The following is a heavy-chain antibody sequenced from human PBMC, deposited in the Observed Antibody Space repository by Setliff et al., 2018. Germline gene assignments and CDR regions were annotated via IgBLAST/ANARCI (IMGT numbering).Heavy chain of an antibody. J-gene: IGHJ4*02. V-gene: IGHV4-38-2*02. CDR2: IYHSGST. CDR1: GYSISSGYY. D-gene: IGHD3-22*01. Sequence: SETLSLTCTVSGYSISSGYYWGWIRQPPGKGLEWIGSIYHSGSTYYNPSLKSRVTISVDTSKNQFSLKLSSVTAADTAVYYCAGAHPSRMIVVVRAYYYFDYWGQGTLVTVSS. CDR3: AGAHPSRMIVVVRAYYYFDY.